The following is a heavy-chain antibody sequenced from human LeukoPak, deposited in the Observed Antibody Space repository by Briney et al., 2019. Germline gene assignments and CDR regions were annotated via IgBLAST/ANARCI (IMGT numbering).Heavy chain of an antibody. Sequence: PGGSLRLFCAASGFTFNSYAMNWVRQAPGKGLERVANIKQDGSETYYMDSVKGRFTISRDNAKNSLYLQMNSLRAEDTAVYYCAKDQMVGQWPTNFDYWGQGTLVTVSS. CDR1: GFTFNSYA. V-gene: IGHV3-7*01. J-gene: IGHJ4*02. CDR3: AKDQMVGQWPTNFDY. D-gene: IGHD6-19*01. CDR2: IKQDGSET.